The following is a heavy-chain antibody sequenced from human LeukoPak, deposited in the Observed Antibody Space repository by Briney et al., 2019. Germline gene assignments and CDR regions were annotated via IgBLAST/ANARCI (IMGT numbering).Heavy chain of an antibody. Sequence: SETLSLTCTVSGGSISSSSYYWGWIRQPPGKGLEWIGSIYYSGSTYYNPSLKSRVTISVDTSKNQFSLKLSSVTAADTAVYYCARRVRGVMRYFDYWGQGTLVTVSS. D-gene: IGHD3-10*02. V-gene: IGHV4-39*01. J-gene: IGHJ4*02. CDR1: GGSISSSSYY. CDR3: ARRVRGVMRYFDY. CDR2: IYYSGST.